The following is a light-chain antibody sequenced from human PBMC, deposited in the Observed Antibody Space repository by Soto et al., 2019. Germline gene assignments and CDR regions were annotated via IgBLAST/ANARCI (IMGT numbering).Light chain of an antibody. V-gene: IGLV1-51*01. CDR1: SSNIGNNY. CDR3: GTWDSSLSAGWV. J-gene: IGLJ3*02. Sequence: QSVLTQPPSVSAAPGQKVTISCSGSSSNIGNNYVSWYQQLPGTAPKLLIYDNNNRPSGITDRFSGSKSGTSATLGITGLQTGDEADYYCGTWDSSLSAGWVFGGGTKLTVL. CDR2: DNN.